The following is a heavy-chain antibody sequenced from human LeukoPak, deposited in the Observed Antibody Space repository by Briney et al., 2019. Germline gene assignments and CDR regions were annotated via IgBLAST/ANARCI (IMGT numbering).Heavy chain of an antibody. Sequence: ASVQVSCKTSGYTFTDYYMHWVRQAPGQGLEWMGWINSNTGGRSYAQKFQGRVTMTRDTSITTAYMELISLTSDDTAVYYCVRQANSACYPDHWGQGTLVTVSS. CDR3: VRQANSACYPDH. D-gene: IGHD6-19*01. CDR2: INSNTGGR. J-gene: IGHJ4*02. CDR1: GYTFTDYY. V-gene: IGHV1-2*02.